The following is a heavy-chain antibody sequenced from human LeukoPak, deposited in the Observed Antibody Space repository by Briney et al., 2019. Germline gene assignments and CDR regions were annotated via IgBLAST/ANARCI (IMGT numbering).Heavy chain of an antibody. Sequence: PGGSLRLSCAASGFTFNAFTMHWVRPAPAKGLDWISSFTITSIYMYYAHSMQGRFTISRDNAKNSLYLQMNSLRAEDTAVYYCARSILTGYMGEGFDKWGQGTLVTVSS. D-gene: IGHD3-9*01. V-gene: IGHV3-21*01. CDR1: GFTFNAFT. CDR2: FTITSIYM. CDR3: ARSILTGYMGEGFDK. J-gene: IGHJ4*02.